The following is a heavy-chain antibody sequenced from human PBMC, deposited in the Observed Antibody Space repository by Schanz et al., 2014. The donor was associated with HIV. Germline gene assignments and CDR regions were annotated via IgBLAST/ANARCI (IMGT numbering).Heavy chain of an antibody. CDR2: IKSKTDGETT. J-gene: IGHJ6*02. Sequence: EVQLVESGGGLVQPGGSLRLSCAASGFTFSSYSMSWVRQAPGKGLEWVGLIKSKTDGETTDYAAPVKGRFTISRDDSKTTLFLQMNSLKSEDTAVYYCTTRRVLGVNLDVWGQGTTVTVSS. CDR1: GFTFSSYS. D-gene: IGHD3-3*01. V-gene: IGHV3-15*01. CDR3: TTRRVLGVNLDV.